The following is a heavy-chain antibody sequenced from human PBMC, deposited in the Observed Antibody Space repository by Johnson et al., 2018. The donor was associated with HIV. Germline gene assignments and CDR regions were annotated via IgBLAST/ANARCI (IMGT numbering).Heavy chain of an antibody. CDR1: GFTFSNAW. Sequence: QVQLVESGGGLVKPGESLRLSCAASGFTFSNAWMSWVRQAPGKGLEWVSYISSTGSTIYYADSVKGRFTIPRDNAKRSLYLQMSSLRAEDTAVYYCARDRGYCTNGVCYYDAFDIWGQGTMVTVSA. CDR2: ISSTGSTI. CDR3: ARDRGYCTNGVCYYDAFDI. J-gene: IGHJ3*02. D-gene: IGHD2-8*01. V-gene: IGHV3-11*04.